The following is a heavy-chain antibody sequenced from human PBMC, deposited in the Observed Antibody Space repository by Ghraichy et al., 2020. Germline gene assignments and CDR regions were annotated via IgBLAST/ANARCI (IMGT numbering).Heavy chain of an antibody. D-gene: IGHD7-27*01. CDR3: TRDRRLGSYYSGMDV. V-gene: IGHV4-31*03. Sequence: SETLSLTCTVSGGSISSADSNWNWIRQHPGKGLEWIGYIYYSGSTYYNPSLKSRVTISVDTSKNQFSLKLSSVTAADTAVYYCTRDRRLGSYYSGMDVWGKX. CDR1: GGSISSADSN. J-gene: IGHJ6*04. CDR2: IYYSGST.